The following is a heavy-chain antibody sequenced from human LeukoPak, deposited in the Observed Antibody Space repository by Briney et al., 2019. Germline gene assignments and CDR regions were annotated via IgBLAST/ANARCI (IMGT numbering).Heavy chain of an antibody. CDR1: GFPFSSYA. CDR2: ISDSGGST. J-gene: IGHJ4*02. V-gene: IGHV3-64D*09. Sequence: GGSLRLSCSASGFPFSSYAMEWVRQAPGKGLEYVSAISDSGGSTYYADSVKGRFTISRDNSKNTLYLQMSSLRAEDTAVYFCARDPSRLFYFDYWGQGTLVTVSS. CDR3: ARDPSRLFYFDY. D-gene: IGHD2-2*01.